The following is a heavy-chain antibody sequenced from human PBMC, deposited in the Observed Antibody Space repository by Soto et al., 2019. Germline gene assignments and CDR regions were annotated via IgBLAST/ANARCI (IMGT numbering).Heavy chain of an antibody. CDR2: ISGSGGST. Sequence: XVSLRLSFAASGFTFSSYSMSWVRQAPGKGLEWVSAISGSGGSTYYADSVKGRFTISRDNSKNTLYLQMNSLRAEDTAVYYCARAGSVLRYLDWRQDYYYGMDVWGQRTTVTVSS. J-gene: IGHJ6*02. CDR3: ARAGSVLRYLDWRQDYYYGMDV. V-gene: IGHV3-23*01. CDR1: GFTFSSYS. D-gene: IGHD3-9*01.